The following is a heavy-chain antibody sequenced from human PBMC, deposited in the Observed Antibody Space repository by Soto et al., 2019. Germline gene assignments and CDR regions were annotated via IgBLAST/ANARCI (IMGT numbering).Heavy chain of an antibody. J-gene: IGHJ5*02. Sequence: QVQLQQWGAGLLKPSETLSLTCAVYGGSFSGYYWSWIRQSPGKGLEWIGEINHSGSTNYNPSLKSRVTISVDTSKNQFSLKLSSVTAADTAVYYCARESRSYFDWLVDNWFDPWGQGTLVTVSS. V-gene: IGHV4-34*01. CDR1: GGSFSGYY. D-gene: IGHD3-9*01. CDR2: INHSGST. CDR3: ARESRSYFDWLVDNWFDP.